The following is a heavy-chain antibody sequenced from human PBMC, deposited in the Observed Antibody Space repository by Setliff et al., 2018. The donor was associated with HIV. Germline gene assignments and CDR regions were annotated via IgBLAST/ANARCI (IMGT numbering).Heavy chain of an antibody. J-gene: IGHJ4*02. CDR1: GYTFTNYA. Sequence: ASVKVSCKASGYTFTNYAIHWVRQAPGQWLEWMGWINAATGNTKYSQDFQGRVTINRDTSARTAYMELSSLRSEDTAVYYCATPLDATMGRDYWGQGTLVTVSS. CDR3: ATPLDATMGRDY. CDR2: INAATGNT. D-gene: IGHD5-18*01. V-gene: IGHV1-3*03.